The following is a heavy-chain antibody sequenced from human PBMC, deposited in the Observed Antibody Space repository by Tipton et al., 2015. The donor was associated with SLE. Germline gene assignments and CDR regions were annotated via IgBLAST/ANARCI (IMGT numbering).Heavy chain of an antibody. CDR2: IDPNSGGT. CDR3: ARTTYYYDSSGYSPSDY. V-gene: IGHV1-2*06. D-gene: IGHD3-22*01. CDR1: GYTFAGYY. Sequence: QLVQSGAEVKKPGASVNVSCKASGYTFAGYYIHWVRQAPGQGLEWMGRIDPNSGGTNYAQKLEGRVTMTTDTSTSTAYMELRSLRSDDTAVYYCARTTYYYDSSGYSPSDYWGQGTLVTVSS. J-gene: IGHJ4*02.